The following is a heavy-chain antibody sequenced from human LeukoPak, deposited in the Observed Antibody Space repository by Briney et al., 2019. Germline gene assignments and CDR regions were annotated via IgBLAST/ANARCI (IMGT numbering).Heavy chain of an antibody. V-gene: IGHV3-23*01. CDR1: GFTFSSYA. J-gene: IGHJ4*02. CDR2: ISGSGGST. Sequence: GGSLRLSCAASGFTFSSYAMSWVRQAPGKGLEWVSAISGSGGSTYYADSVKGRFTISRDNSKNTLYLQMSSLRAEDTAVYYCAKDPSMTGYYKGGFDYWGQGTLVTVSS. D-gene: IGHD3-9*01. CDR3: AKDPSMTGYYKGGFDY.